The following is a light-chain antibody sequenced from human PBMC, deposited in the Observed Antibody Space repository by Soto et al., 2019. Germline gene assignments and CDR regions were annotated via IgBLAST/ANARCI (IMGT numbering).Light chain of an antibody. V-gene: IGKV1-33*01. CDR2: DAS. CDR1: HDISDY. Sequence: DVQMTQSPSSLSASVGDRATITCQASHDISDYLNWYQHKPGEAPKLLLYDASKLEAWVQPRFSGRGAGRDCTVTMSNQQREGILPYYFHRYDNVPLPSGGRAKVEI. CDR3: HRYDNVPLP. J-gene: IGKJ4*01.